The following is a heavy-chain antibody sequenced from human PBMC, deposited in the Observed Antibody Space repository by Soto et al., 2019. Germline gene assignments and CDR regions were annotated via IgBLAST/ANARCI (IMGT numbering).Heavy chain of an antibody. CDR2: ITSNGGNT. Sequence: EVPLVESGGGLVQPGGSLRLSCAASGFTFSSYAMHWVRQAPGKGLECVSAITSNGGNTDYASSVKGRFTISRDNSKNTLYLQMGSLRAKDMAVYYCARRIPFGYGMDVWGQGTTVTVSS. J-gene: IGHJ6*02. D-gene: IGHD2-21*01. CDR1: GFTFSSYA. CDR3: ARRIPFGYGMDV. V-gene: IGHV3-64*01.